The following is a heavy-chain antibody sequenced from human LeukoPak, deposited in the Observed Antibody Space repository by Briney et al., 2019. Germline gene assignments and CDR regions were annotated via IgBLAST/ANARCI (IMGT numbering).Heavy chain of an antibody. D-gene: IGHD3-22*01. CDR3: ARDSSGYKNDAFDI. CDR2: ISDYNGNT. Sequence: ASVKVSCKASGYTFTSYGISWVRQAPGHGLEWMGWISDYNGNTNYAQKLQGRVTMTTDTSTSTAYMELRSLRSDDTAVYYRARDSSGYKNDAFDIWGQGTMVTVSS. J-gene: IGHJ3*02. V-gene: IGHV1-18*01. CDR1: GYTFTSYG.